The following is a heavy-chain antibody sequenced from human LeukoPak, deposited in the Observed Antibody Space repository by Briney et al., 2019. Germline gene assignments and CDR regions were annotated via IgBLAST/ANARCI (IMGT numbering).Heavy chain of an antibody. CDR3: ARDGDYNILSYNYFSMDV. CDR2: IKYDGSEK. D-gene: IGHD3-22*01. J-gene: IGHJ6*03. CDR1: GFRFSRYW. Sequence: GGSLRLSCAASGFRFSRYWMSWVRQAPGKGLEWVANIKYDGSEKYYVDSVKGRFTISRDNDRDSLFLQMNSLRAEDTALYYCARDGDYNILSYNYFSMDVWGKGTTVTVSS. V-gene: IGHV3-7*01.